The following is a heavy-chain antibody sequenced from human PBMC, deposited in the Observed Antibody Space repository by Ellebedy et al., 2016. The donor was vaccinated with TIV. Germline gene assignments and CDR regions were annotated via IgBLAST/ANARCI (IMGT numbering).Heavy chain of an antibody. CDR1: GFTFSSYW. Sequence: GESLKISCAASGFTFSSYWMSWVRQAPGKGLEWVANIKQDGSEKYYVDSVKGRFTISRDNAKNSLYLQMNSLRAEDTAVYYCARASYGDYLWYFDYWGQGTLVTVSS. CDR2: IKQDGSEK. J-gene: IGHJ4*02. V-gene: IGHV3-7*01. D-gene: IGHD4-17*01. CDR3: ARASYGDYLWYFDY.